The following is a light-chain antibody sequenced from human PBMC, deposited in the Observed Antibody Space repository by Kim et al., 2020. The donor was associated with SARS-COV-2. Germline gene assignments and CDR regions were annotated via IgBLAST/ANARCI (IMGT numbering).Light chain of an antibody. J-gene: IGKJ4*01. V-gene: IGKV1-8*01. CDR3: QQYYSYPLT. Sequence: AIRMTQSPSSFSASTGDRVTITCRASQVISSYLAWYQQKPGKAPKLLIYAASTLQSGVPSRFSGSGSGTDFTLTISCLQSEEFATYYCQQYYSYPLTFGGGTKVDIK. CDR1: QVISSY. CDR2: AAS.